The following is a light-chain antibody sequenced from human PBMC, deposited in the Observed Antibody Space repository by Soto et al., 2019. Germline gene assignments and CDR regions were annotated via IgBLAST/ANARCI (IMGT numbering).Light chain of an antibody. Sequence: DIQMTQYPSSVSASVGVRVPITGRASQGIRSWLAWYQQKPGKAPKLLIYAASSLQSGIPSRFTGSTSRTDFTLSISSLQPEDFATDYSQQANSFQSITFGQGTRLEIK. J-gene: IGKJ5*01. CDR1: QGIRSW. V-gene: IGKV1D-12*01. CDR2: AAS. CDR3: QQANSFQSIT.